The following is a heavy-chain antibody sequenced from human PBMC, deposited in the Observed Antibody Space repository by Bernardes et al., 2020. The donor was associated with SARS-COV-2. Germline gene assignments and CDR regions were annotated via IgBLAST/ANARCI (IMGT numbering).Heavy chain of an antibody. D-gene: IGHD3-3*01. J-gene: IGHJ6*02. V-gene: IGHV4-38-2*02. Sequence: SETLSLTCAVSLYSISSASYWGWIRQPPGKGLEWIGYIYYSGSTYYNPSLKSRVTISVDTSKNQFSLKLSSVTAADTAVYYCARDALGSITIFGVVTRHGMDVWGQGTTVTVSS. CDR1: LYSISSASY. CDR2: IYYSGST. CDR3: ARDALGSITIFGVVTRHGMDV.